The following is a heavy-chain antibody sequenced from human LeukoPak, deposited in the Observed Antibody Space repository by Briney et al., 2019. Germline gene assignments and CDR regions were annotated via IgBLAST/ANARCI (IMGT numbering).Heavy chain of an antibody. V-gene: IGHV3-30*02. CDR1: EFTFSTYG. Sequence: PGGSLRLSCAVSEFTFSTYGIHWVRQAPGKGLDWLAFIQYDGVAKFYADSVKGRFTISRDNTKNTLYLQMNSLRAEDTAVYYCAKVQASITIFGVVDDFDYWGQGTLVTVSS. J-gene: IGHJ4*02. CDR2: IQYDGVAK. CDR3: AKVQASITIFGVVDDFDY. D-gene: IGHD3-3*01.